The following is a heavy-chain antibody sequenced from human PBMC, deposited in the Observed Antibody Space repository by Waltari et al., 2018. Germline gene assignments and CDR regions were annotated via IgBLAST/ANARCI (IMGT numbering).Heavy chain of an antibody. CDR3: AGGTVITFGGVIVSFDY. J-gene: IGHJ4*02. D-gene: IGHD3-16*02. Sequence: QLQLQESGPGLVKPSETLSLTCTVSGGSISSSSYYWGWIRQPPGKGLEWIGSIYYSGGTYYNPSLKSRVTISVDTSKNQFSLKLSSVTAADTAVYYCAGGTVITFGGVIVSFDYWGQGTLVTVSS. CDR1: GGSISSSSYY. V-gene: IGHV4-39*01. CDR2: IYYSGGT.